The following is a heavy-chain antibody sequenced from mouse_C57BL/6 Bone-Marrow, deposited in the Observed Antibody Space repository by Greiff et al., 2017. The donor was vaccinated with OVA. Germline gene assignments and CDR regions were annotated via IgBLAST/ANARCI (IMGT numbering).Heavy chain of an antibody. Sequence: EVKLVESGGGLVKPGGSLKLSCAASGFTFSSYAMSWVRQTPEKRLEWVATISDGGSYTYYPDNVKGRFTISRDNAKNNLYLQMSHLKSEDTAMYYCARGGHNWEDWGQGTLVTVSA. CDR3: ARGGHNWED. D-gene: IGHD4-1*02. CDR1: GFTFSSYA. CDR2: ISDGGSYT. J-gene: IGHJ3*01. V-gene: IGHV5-4*03.